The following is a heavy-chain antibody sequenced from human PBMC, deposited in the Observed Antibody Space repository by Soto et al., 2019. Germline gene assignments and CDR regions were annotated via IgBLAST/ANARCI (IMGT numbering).Heavy chain of an antibody. J-gene: IGHJ1*01. CDR2: IRSKAYGGTT. D-gene: IGHD6-19*01. CDR1: GFTFGDYA. V-gene: IGHV3-49*03. Sequence: GGSLRLSCTASGFTFGDYAMSWFRQAPGEGLEWVGFIRSKAYGGTTEYAASVKGRFTISRDDSKSIAYLQMNSLKTEDTAVYYCTRFLSSGWSPGYSQHWGQGTLVTVSS. CDR3: TRFLSSGWSPGYSQH.